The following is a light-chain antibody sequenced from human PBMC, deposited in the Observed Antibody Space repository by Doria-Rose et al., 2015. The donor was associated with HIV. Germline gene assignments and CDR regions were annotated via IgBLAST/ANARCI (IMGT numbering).Light chain of an antibody. CDR2: WAS. J-gene: IGKJ3*01. V-gene: IGKV4-1*01. CDR3: QQYYDTPS. CDR1: QSLLYTSKNY. Sequence: DIRVTQSPESLGMSLGERATLNCKSNQSLLYTSKNYLAWYQQKPGQPPQLLIYWASTRQSGVPARFSGSGSGTDFTLTISSLEAEDVAVYYYQQYYDTPSFGPGTTVDIK.